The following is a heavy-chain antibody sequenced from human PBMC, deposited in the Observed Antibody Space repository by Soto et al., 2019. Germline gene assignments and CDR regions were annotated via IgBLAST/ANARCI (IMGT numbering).Heavy chain of an antibody. CDR2: INHSGST. CDR3: ARGLRSWTYYFDY. J-gene: IGHJ4*02. V-gene: IGHV4-34*01. CDR1: GGSFGGYY. Sequence: SEPLSLTCAVYGGSFGGYYWSWISQPPGKGLEWIGEINHSGSTNNNPSLKSRVTISVDTSKNQFSLKLSSVTAADTAVYYCARGLRSWTYYFDYWGQGIQVTVSS. D-gene: IGHD6-13*01.